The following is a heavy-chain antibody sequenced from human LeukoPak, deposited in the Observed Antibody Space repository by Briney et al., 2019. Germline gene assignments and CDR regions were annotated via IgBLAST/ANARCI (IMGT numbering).Heavy chain of an antibody. D-gene: IGHD3-10*01. CDR2: INHSGST. J-gene: IGHJ6*03. Sequence: PSETLSLTCTVSGGSISSSSYYWSWIRQPPGKGLEWIGEINHSGSTNYNPSLKSRVTISVDTSKNQFSLKLSSVTAADTAVYYCASLRGVTHYYYMDVWGKGTTVTVSS. CDR3: ASLRGVTHYYYMDV. V-gene: IGHV4-39*07. CDR1: GGSISSSSYY.